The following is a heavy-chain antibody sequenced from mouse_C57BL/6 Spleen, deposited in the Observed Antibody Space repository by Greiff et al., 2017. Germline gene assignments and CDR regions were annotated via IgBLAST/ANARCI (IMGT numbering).Heavy chain of an antibody. CDR1: GYTFTSYW. D-gene: IGHD2-4*01. V-gene: IGHV1-61*01. J-gene: IGHJ2*01. CDR2: IYPSDSET. CDR3: AREGYGDYDGGFDY. Sequence: QVQLQQPGAELVRPGSSVKLSCKASGYTFTSYWMDWVKQRPGQGLEWIGNIYPSDSETHYNQKFKDKATLTVDKSSSTAYMQLSSLTSEDSAVYYCAREGYGDYDGGFDYWGQGTTLTVSS.